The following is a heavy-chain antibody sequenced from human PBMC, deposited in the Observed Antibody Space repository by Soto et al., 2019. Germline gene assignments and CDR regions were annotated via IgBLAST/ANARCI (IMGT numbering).Heavy chain of an antibody. J-gene: IGHJ5*02. CDR3: AASGILTGFFMYWFDP. Sequence: ASLKLSCKASGGTFSSYPISWVRQAPGQGLEWMGGIIPIFGTANYAQKFQGRVTITADKSTSTAYMELSSLRSEDTAVYYCAASGILTGFFMYWFDPWGQGTQVTVSS. CDR1: GGTFSSYP. D-gene: IGHD3-9*01. CDR2: IIPIFGTA. V-gene: IGHV1-69*06.